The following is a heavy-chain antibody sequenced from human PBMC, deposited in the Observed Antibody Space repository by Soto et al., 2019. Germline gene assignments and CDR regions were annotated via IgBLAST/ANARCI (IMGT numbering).Heavy chain of an antibody. J-gene: IGHJ4*02. D-gene: IGHD1-26*01. V-gene: IGHV3-23*01. CDR2: ISGSGGST. CDR1: GFTFSSYA. CDR3: AKDTVGASYYFDY. Sequence: GGSLRLSCAASGFTFSSYAMSWVRQAPGKGLEWVSAISGSGGSTYYADSVKGRFTISRGNSKNTLYLQMNSLRAEDTAVYYCAKDTVGASYYFDYWGQGTLVTVSS.